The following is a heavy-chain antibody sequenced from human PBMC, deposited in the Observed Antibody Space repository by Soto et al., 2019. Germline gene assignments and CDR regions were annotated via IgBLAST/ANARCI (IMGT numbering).Heavy chain of an antibody. CDR2: IYSGGST. V-gene: IGHV3-66*01. CDR1: GFTVSSNY. Sequence: GGSLRLSCAASGFTVSSNYMSWVRQAPGKGLEWVSVIYSGGSTYYADSVKGRFTISRDNSKNTLYLQMNSLRAEDTAVYYCASDGSGSYYNFDYWGQGTLVTVSS. J-gene: IGHJ4*02. CDR3: ASDGSGSYYNFDY. D-gene: IGHD3-10*01.